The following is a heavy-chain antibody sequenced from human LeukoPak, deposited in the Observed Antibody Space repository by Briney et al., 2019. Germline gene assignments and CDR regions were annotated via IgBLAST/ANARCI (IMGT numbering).Heavy chain of an antibody. CDR1: GFTFSSYG. D-gene: IGHD2-15*01. CDR3: ARQHCSGGDCYFFD. V-gene: IGHV3-33*01. J-gene: IGHJ4*02. Sequence: GGSLRLSCEASGFTFSSYGMHWVRQAPGKGLEWVAFIWYDGNNKYYADSVKGRFTISRDNSKNTLYLQLNSLRAEDTAVYYCARQHCSGGDCYFFDWGQGTLVAVSS. CDR2: IWYDGNNK.